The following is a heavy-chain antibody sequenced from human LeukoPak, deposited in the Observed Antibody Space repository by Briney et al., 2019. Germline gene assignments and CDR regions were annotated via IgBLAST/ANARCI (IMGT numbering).Heavy chain of an antibody. CDR3: ARGQAARRRYNWFDP. Sequence: SETLSLTCAVYGGSFSGYYWSWIRQPPGKGLEWIGEINHSGSTNYNPSPKSRVTISVDTSKNQFSLKLSSVTAADTAVYYCARGQAARRRYNWFDPWGQGTLVTVSS. CDR1: GGSFSGYY. D-gene: IGHD6-6*01. J-gene: IGHJ5*02. V-gene: IGHV4-34*01. CDR2: INHSGST.